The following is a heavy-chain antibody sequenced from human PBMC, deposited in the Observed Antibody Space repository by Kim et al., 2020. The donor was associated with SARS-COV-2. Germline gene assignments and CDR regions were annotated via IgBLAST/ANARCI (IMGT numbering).Heavy chain of an antibody. Sequence: DSYANYSPSLQRHVTISADKSISTAYLQWSRLKASDTAMYYCARRDYGDYWGQGTLVTVSS. CDR3: ARRDYGDY. D-gene: IGHD4-17*01. V-gene: IGHV5-10-1*01. CDR2: DSYA. J-gene: IGHJ4*02.